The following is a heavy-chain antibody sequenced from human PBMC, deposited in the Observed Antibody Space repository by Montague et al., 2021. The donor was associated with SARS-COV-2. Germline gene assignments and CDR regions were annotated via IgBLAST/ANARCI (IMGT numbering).Heavy chain of an antibody. D-gene: IGHD3-10*01. CDR3: ARGAWFGGYF. CDR1: GGSISCYY. CDR2: IYTSGTT. Sequence: SETLSLTCTVSGGSISCYYWNWIRQPPGKALEWIGRIYTSGTTDYNPSLKSRVTMSVDTSKNQISLKLDSVTAADTAMYLCARGAWFGGYFWGQGTLVAVSS. V-gene: IGHV4-4*07. J-gene: IGHJ4*02.